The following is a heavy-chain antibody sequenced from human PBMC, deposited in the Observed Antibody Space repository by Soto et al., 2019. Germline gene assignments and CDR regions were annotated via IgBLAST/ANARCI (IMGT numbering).Heavy chain of an antibody. J-gene: IGHJ6*02. CDR3: ARDEIRFSWAYGMDV. CDR1: GFTFSSYA. V-gene: IGHV3-30-3*01. CDR2: ISYDGSNK. Sequence: QVQLVESGGGVVQPGRSLRLSYAASGFTFSSYAMHWVRQAPGKGLEWVAVISYDGSNKYYAGSVKGRFTISRDNSKNTLYLQMNSLRAQDTAVYYCARDEIRFSWAYGMDVWGQGTTVTVSS. D-gene: IGHD3-3*01.